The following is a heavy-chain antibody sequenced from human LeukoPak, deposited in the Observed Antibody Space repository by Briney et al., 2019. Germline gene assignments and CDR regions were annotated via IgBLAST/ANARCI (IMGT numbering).Heavy chain of an antibody. CDR1: GFTFSNYW. CDR2: IKQDRSEK. J-gene: IGHJ5*02. Sequence: PGGSLRLSCAASGFTFSNYWMSWVRQAPGKGLEWVANIKQDRSEKYYVDSVKGRFTISRDNAKNSLYLQMNSLRAEDTAVYYCAGRRYDFSWFDPWGQGTLVTVSS. V-gene: IGHV3-7*01. CDR3: AGRRYDFSWFDP. D-gene: IGHD3-3*01.